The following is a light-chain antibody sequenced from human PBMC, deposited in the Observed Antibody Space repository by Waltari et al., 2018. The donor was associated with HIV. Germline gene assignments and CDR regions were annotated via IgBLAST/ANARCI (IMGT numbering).Light chain of an antibody. V-gene: IGKV4-1*01. CDR2: WAS. CDR1: QSVLFTSNNKNY. Sequence: DIVMTQSPDSLAVSLGERATINYKSSQSVLFTSNNKNYLAWYQQKPGQPPKLLIYWASTRESGVPDRFSGSGSGTDFTLTISSLQAEDVAVYYCQQYYRKPPTFGQGTKVEIK. J-gene: IGKJ1*01. CDR3: QQYYRKPPT.